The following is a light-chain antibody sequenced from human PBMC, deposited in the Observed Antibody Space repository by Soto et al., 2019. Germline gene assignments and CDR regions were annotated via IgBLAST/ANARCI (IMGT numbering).Light chain of an antibody. CDR3: QQRGKWPRT. CDR1: QSVSSL. CDR2: DAS. V-gene: IGKV3-11*01. J-gene: IGKJ1*01. Sequence: EIVLTQSPATLSLSPGERVTLSCRASQSVSSLLAWYQQKPGQAPRLLIYDASNRATGTPARFSGSGSGTDFTLTISSLEPEDFAVYYCQQRGKWPRTFGQGTKVEIK.